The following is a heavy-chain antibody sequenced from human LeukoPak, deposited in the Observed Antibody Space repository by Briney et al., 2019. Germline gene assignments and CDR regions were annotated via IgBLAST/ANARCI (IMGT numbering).Heavy chain of an antibody. D-gene: IGHD1-1*01. J-gene: IGHJ3*02. Sequence: GGSLRLSCVASGFTFSTYGMHWVRQAPGKGLEWVALIWHDGSHIYYADSVKGRFTISRDNAKKSLYLQMNSLRADDTAIYYCARDDMLERPSFDIWGQGAMVTVSS. CDR1: GFTFSTYG. CDR3: ARDDMLERPSFDI. V-gene: IGHV3-33*01. CDR2: IWHDGSHI.